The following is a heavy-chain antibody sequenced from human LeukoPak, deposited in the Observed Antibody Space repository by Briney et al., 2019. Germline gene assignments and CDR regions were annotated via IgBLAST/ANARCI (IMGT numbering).Heavy chain of an antibody. J-gene: IGHJ1*01. CDR1: GGTFSSYA. CDR2: IIPIFGTA. V-gene: IGHV1-69*05. D-gene: IGHD6-19*01. Sequence: ASVKVSCKASGGTFSSYAISWVRQAPGQGLEWMGRIIPIFGTANYAQKFQGRVTITTDESTSTAYMELSSLRSEDTAVYYCALSSPHSSGWYPYFQHWGQGTLVTVSS. CDR3: ALSSPHSSGWYPYFQH.